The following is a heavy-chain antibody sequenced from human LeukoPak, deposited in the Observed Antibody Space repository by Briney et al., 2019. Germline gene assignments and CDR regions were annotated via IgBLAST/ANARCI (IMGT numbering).Heavy chain of an antibody. CDR1: GFTFSSYA. CDR2: IKHDGSEK. Sequence: GGSLRLSCAASGFTFSSYAMAWVRQAPGKGLEWVANIKHDGSEKYYVDSVKGRFTISRDNAKNSLYLQMNSLRAEDTAVYYCARRRGPDYWGQGTLVTVSS. D-gene: IGHD3-10*01. J-gene: IGHJ4*02. V-gene: IGHV3-7*01. CDR3: ARRRGPDY.